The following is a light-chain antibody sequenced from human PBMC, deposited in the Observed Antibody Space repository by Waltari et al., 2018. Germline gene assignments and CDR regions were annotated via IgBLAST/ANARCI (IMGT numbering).Light chain of an antibody. CDR3: QTWDTGTAI. CDR1: PSGAKY. Sequence: SYDLTQPPSVSVSPGQTASITCSGDPSGAKYISWYQQKTGQSPLLVIYQDNKRPSEIPERFSGSSSGNTATLTISGTQAFDEADYYCQTWDTGTAIFGGGTKVTVL. CDR2: QDN. J-gene: IGLJ2*01. V-gene: IGLV3-1*01.